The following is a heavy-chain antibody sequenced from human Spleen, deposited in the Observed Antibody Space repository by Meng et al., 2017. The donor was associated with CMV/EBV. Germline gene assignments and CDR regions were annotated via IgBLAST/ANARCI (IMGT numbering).Heavy chain of an antibody. Sequence: CAASGFTFSDYAMHWVRQAPGKGLEWVEVIWYDGTNKYYADSVKGRFTISRDNSKNTLYLQMNSLRAEDTAVYYCAKAPRGNDNWFDPWGQGTLVTVSS. V-gene: IGHV3-33*06. CDR1: GFTFSDYA. CDR2: IWYDGTNK. CDR3: AKAPRGNDNWFDP. D-gene: IGHD2-8*01. J-gene: IGHJ5*02.